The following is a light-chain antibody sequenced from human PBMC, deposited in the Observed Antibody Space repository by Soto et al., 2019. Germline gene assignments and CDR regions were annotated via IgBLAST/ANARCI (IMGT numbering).Light chain of an antibody. Sequence: QSVLTQPRSVSASPGQSVTISCTGTTSDVGGYNYVSWYQQHPGQAPKLMIYDVSKRPSGVPDRFSGSKSGNTASLTISGLQAEDEADYYCCSYTSSSTLEVFGTGTKLTVL. CDR2: DVS. CDR1: TSDVGGYNY. CDR3: CSYTSSSTLEV. V-gene: IGLV2-11*01. J-gene: IGLJ1*01.